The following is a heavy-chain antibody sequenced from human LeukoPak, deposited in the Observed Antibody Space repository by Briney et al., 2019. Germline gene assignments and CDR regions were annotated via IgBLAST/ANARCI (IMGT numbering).Heavy chain of an antibody. Sequence: TPSETLSLTCAVSGYSISSGYYWGWIRQPPGKGLEWIGSIYHSGSTYYNPSLKSRVTISVDTSKNQFSLKLSSVTAADTAVYYCARKSWDIVYMDVWGKGTTVTVSS. J-gene: IGHJ6*03. V-gene: IGHV4-38-2*01. D-gene: IGHD2-15*01. CDR2: IYHSGST. CDR1: GYSISSGYY. CDR3: ARKSWDIVYMDV.